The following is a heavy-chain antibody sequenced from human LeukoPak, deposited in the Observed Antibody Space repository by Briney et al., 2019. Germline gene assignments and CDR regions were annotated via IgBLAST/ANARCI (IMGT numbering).Heavy chain of an antibody. CDR2: IIPIFGTA. V-gene: IGHV1-69*01. Sequence: SVKVPCKASGGTFSSYAISWVRQAPGQGLEWMGGIIPIFGTANYAQKFQGRVTITADESTSTAYMELSSLRSEDTAVYYCARVYNGGNSEGEDGYYFDYWGQGTLVTVSS. J-gene: IGHJ4*02. D-gene: IGHD4-23*01. CDR3: ARVYNGGNSEGEDGYYFDY. CDR1: GGTFSSYA.